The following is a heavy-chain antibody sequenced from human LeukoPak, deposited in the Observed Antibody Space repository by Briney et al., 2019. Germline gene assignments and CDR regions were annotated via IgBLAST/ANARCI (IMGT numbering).Heavy chain of an antibody. D-gene: IGHD2-21*01. J-gene: IGHJ6*03. CDR3: ARGSYIVGVSYMDV. CDR2: INWNGGST. CDR1: GFTFSTHS. Sequence: PGGSLRLSCAASGFTFSTHSMNWVRQAPGKGLEWVSGINWNGGSTGYADSVKGRFTISRDNAKNSLYLQMNSLRAEDTALYYCARGSYIVGVSYMDVWGKGTTVTVSS. V-gene: IGHV3-20*04.